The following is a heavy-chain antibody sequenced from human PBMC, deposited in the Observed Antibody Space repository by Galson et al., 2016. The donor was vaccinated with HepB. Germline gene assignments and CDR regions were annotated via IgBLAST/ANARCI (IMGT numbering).Heavy chain of an antibody. D-gene: IGHD3-3*01. V-gene: IGHV3-23*01. Sequence: GLQWVSVVRASGNGGSTHYADSVKGRFTISRGNSKNTLFLHVSSLSSEDTAVYYCAKGLYNDFWSGFPPYYDYVMDVWGQGTTVTVSS. J-gene: IGHJ6*02. CDR2: VRASGNGGST. CDR3: AKGLYNDFWSGFPPYYDYVMDV.